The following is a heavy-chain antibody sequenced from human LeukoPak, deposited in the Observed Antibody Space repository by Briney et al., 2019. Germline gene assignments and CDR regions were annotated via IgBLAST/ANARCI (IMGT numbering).Heavy chain of an antibody. CDR1: GMTFTNAW. CDR2: IKSKVRGGTS. CDR3: TTDPVGIYDAVY. J-gene: IGHJ4*02. V-gene: IGHV3-15*01. Sequence: GGSLRLSCSVSGMTFTNAWMTWVRQAPGKGLEWVARIKSKVRGGTSDYAAPVKGRFTISRDDSEKKLYLQMNNLKSEDTALYYCTTDPVGIYDAVYWGQGTLVTDSS. D-gene: IGHD3-10*01.